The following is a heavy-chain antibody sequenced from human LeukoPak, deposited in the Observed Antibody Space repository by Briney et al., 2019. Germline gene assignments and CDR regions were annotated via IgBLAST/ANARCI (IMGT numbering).Heavy chain of an antibody. CDR2: IYYSGTT. Sequence: SETLSLTCSVSGGSISSRSQYWGWIRQSPGKGLEWIVTIYYSGTTFYNPSLQSRASISVDTSRNQFSLRLNSVTAANAAVYYCTRRNDYDFWSGNQYYFDDWGQGTLVTVSS. V-gene: IGHV4-39*01. D-gene: IGHD3-3*01. CDR3: TRRNDYDFWSGNQYYFDD. J-gene: IGHJ4*02. CDR1: GGSISSRSQY.